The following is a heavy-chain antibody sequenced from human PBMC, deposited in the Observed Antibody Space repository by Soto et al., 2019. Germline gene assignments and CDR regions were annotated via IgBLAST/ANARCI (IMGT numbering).Heavy chain of an antibody. J-gene: IGHJ4*02. V-gene: IGHV2-5*02. CDR1: GFSLSSTRMA. D-gene: IGHD6-19*01. Sequence: HITLKESGPTLVKPTQTLTLTGTFSGFSLSSTRMAVGWIRQPPGKALEWLALIYWDDDKRYSPFMKSRLTITKDTSKNLVVLTMSNMDPVDTARYYCAHIVVAGLGYYFDYWGQCTLVTVSS. CDR3: AHIVVAGLGYYFDY. CDR2: IYWDDDK.